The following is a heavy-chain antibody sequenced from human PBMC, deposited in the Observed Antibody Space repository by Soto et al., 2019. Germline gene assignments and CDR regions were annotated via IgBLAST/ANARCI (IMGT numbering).Heavy chain of an antibody. D-gene: IGHD1-1*01. CDR2: ITASGGST. Sequence: EVQLLESGGGLLQPGGSLRLSCAASGFTFSSYAMKWVRQAPGKGLEWVSAITASGGSTYYADSVKGRFTISRDDSKNALYLHLSSLRAEDTAVYYCAKASWPLDDYWGQGTLVTVSS. CDR3: AKASWPLDDY. V-gene: IGHV3-23*01. CDR1: GFTFSSYA. J-gene: IGHJ4*02.